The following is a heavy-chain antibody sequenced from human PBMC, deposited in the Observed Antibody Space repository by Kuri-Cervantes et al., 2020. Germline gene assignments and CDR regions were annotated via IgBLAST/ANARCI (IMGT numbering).Heavy chain of an antibody. Sequence: SETLSLTCAVYGGSFSGYYWSWIRRPPGKGLEWIGEINHSGSTNYNPSLKSRVTISVDTSKNQFSLKLSSVTAADTAVYYCARGFGRSGYSSSWYGPHNWFDPWGQGTLVTVSS. CDR1: GGSFSGYY. V-gene: IGHV4-34*01. CDR2: INHSGST. J-gene: IGHJ5*02. D-gene: IGHD6-13*01. CDR3: ARGFGRSGYSSSWYGPHNWFDP.